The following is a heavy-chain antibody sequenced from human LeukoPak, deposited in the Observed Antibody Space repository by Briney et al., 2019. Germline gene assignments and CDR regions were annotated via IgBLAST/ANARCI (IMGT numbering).Heavy chain of an antibody. CDR3: ARDNPQGYFDY. CDR1: GFTFSSHW. CDR2: IKQDGSDK. J-gene: IGHJ4*02. D-gene: IGHD1-14*01. Sequence: GGSLRLSCAASGFTFSSHWMSWVRQAPGKGLEWVANIKQDGSDKYYVDSVKGRFTISRDNAKNSLYLQMNSLRAEDTAVYYCARDNPQGYFDYWGQGTLVTVSS. V-gene: IGHV3-7*05.